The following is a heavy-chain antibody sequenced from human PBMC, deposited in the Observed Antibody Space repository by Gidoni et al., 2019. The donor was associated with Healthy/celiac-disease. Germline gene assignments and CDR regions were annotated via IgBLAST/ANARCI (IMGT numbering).Heavy chain of an antibody. Sequence: EVQSVESGGRLVQPGGSMRLSCAAYGFTFSSSAMRWVRQAPGKGLGWVSAISGRGVSTYYADPVKGRFTISRDNSKNTLYLQMNSLRAEDTAVYYGAKSITKLYFDLWGRGTLVTVSS. J-gene: IGHJ2*01. D-gene: IGHD1-20*01. CDR1: GFTFSSSA. CDR3: AKSITKLYFDL. CDR2: ISGRGVST. V-gene: IGHV3-23*04.